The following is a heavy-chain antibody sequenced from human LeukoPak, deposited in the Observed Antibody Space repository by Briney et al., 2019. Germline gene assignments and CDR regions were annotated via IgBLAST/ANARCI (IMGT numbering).Heavy chain of an antibody. V-gene: IGHV3-23*01. CDR1: GFTFSSYW. CDR2: ISGSGGST. D-gene: IGHD3-9*01. Sequence: GGSLRLSCAASGFTFSSYWMSWVRQAPGKGLEWVSAISGSGGSTYYADSVKGRFTISRDNSKNTLYLQMNSLRAGDTAVYYCAKDILGRIDPTPPIWGQGTMVTVSS. J-gene: IGHJ3*02. CDR3: AKDILGRIDPTPPI.